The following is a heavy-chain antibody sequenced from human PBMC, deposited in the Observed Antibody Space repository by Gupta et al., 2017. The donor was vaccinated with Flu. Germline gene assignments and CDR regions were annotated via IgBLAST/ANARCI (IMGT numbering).Heavy chain of an antibody. Sequence: WTWIRRRPGKNLDWIGNIKHTSSTYYNPSLKDRVSTSVDTSMTQFSLRMSSVTAADTAVYYCARETVSYTPPREYYYALDFWGQGTTVTVSS. D-gene: IGHD2-2*02. CDR2: IKHTSST. V-gene: IGHV4-31*02. J-gene: IGHJ6*02. CDR3: ARETVSYTPPREYYYALDF.